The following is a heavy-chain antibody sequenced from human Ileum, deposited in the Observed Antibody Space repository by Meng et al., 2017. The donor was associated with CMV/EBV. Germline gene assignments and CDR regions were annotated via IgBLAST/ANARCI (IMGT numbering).Heavy chain of an antibody. CDR3: AGGADSVSYLHT. CDR2: IYYSGIT. Sequence: GSLRLSCAVPGGPISSFYWNWIRQSPGKGLEWIGYIYYSGITNSNPSLKSRVSISIDAPKNQFSLKLRSVTAADTAVYFCAGGADSVSYLHTWGQGTLVTVSS. CDR1: GGPISSFY. V-gene: IGHV4-59*01. J-gene: IGHJ5*02. D-gene: IGHD1-26*01.